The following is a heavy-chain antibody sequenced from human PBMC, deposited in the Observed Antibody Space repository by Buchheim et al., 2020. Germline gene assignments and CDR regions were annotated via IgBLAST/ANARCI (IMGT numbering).Heavy chain of an antibody. Sequence: EVQLLESGGGLVQPGGSLRLSCAASGFTFSSYGMGWVRQAPGKGLEWVSGISASGGSTFYTDSVKGRFTISSDNSKNTLYLQMNSLRVEDTAVYYCAKDSTTLGYYFDYWGQGTL. V-gene: IGHV3-23*01. CDR3: AKDSTTLGYYFDY. J-gene: IGHJ4*02. CDR2: ISASGGST. D-gene: IGHD3-22*01. CDR1: GFTFSSYG.